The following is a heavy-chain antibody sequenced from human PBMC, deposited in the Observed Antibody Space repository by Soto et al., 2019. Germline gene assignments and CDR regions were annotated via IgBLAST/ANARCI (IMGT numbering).Heavy chain of an antibody. CDR1: GYTFTSYA. CDR3: ARSAPYGSVPNWFDP. CDR2: INTNTGNP. J-gene: IGHJ5*02. V-gene: IGHV7-4-1*01. D-gene: IGHD3-10*01. Sequence: ASVKVSCKASGYTFTSYAMNWVRQALGQGLEWMGWINTNTGNPTYAQGFTGRFVFSLDTSVSTAYLQICSLKAEDTAVYYCARSAPYGSVPNWFDPWGQGTLVTVSS.